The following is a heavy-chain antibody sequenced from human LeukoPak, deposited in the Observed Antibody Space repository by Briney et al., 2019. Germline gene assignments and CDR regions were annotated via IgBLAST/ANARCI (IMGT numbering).Heavy chain of an antibody. D-gene: IGHD6-13*01. CDR2: SYHSEST. CDR1: GGSISSGGYS. Sequence: SQTLSLICAVSGGSISSGGYSWSWIRQPPGKGLEWIGYSYHSESTYYNPALKSRVTKTVDSSKYQFSLKLSAVTAADTAVDYCARLVAATGNFDYWGQGTLVTVSS. J-gene: IGHJ4*02. CDR3: ARLVAATGNFDY. V-gene: IGHV4-30-2*01.